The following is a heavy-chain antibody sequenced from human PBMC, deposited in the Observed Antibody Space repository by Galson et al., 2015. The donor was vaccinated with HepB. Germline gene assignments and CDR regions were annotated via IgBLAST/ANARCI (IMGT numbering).Heavy chain of an antibody. CDR1: GDSVSSNYAV. CDR3: AYGVDV. J-gene: IGHJ6*02. V-gene: IGHV6-1*01. Sequence: CAISGDSVSSNYAVWNWIRQSPSRGLEWLGRTCYRSKWIYDYAESVKSRITITPDTSKNLVSLQLHSVTPADAAVYYCAYGVDVWGQGTTVTVSS. CDR2: TCYRSKWIY.